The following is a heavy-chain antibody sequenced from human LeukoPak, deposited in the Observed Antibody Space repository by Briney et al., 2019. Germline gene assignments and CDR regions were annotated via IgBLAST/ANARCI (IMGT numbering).Heavy chain of an antibody. CDR3: AREGGWGSPAGY. Sequence: GGSLRLSCAVSGFTFSSYWMTWVRQAPGKGLEWVANIKQDGSDENYVDSVKGRFTISRDNAKNSLYLQMNSLRGEDTAAYFCAREGGWGSPAGYWGQGTLVTVSS. CDR1: GFTFSSYW. V-gene: IGHV3-7*01. J-gene: IGHJ4*02. CDR2: IKQDGSDE. D-gene: IGHD2-2*01.